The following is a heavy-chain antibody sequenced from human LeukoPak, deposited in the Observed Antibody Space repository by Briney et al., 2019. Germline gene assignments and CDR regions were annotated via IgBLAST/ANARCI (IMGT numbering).Heavy chain of an antibody. Sequence: GGSLRLSCAASGFTFSSYAMHWVRQAPGKGLEWVAVISYDGSNKYYADSVKGRFTISRDNSKNTLCLQMNSLRAEDTAVYYCASPSGPCSSTSCFIDYWGQGTLVTVSS. V-gene: IGHV3-30-3*01. D-gene: IGHD2-2*01. CDR1: GFTFSSYA. CDR3: ASPSGPCSSTSCFIDY. CDR2: ISYDGSNK. J-gene: IGHJ4*02.